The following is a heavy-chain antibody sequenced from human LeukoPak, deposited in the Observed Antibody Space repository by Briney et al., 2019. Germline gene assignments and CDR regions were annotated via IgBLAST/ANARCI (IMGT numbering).Heavy chain of an antibody. CDR1: GYTFTSYG. CDR3: ARVTGNYGDYGDY. J-gene: IGHJ4*02. Sequence: ASVKVSCKASGYTFTSYGISWVRQAPGQGLEWMGWINPNSGGTNYAQKFQGRVTMTRDTSISTAYMELSRLRSDDTAVYYCARVTGNYGDYGDYWGQGTLVTVSS. V-gene: IGHV1-2*02. D-gene: IGHD4-17*01. CDR2: INPNSGGT.